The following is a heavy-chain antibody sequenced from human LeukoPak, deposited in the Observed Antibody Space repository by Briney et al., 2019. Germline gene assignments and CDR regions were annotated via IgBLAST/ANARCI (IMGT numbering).Heavy chain of an antibody. J-gene: IGHJ6*02. CDR1: GFTFTSYW. CDR3: ARDRRIAAADSYGMDV. Sequence: PGGSLRLSCAASGFTFTSYWMHWVRQAPGKGLVWVSHINNDGSSTKYADSVKGRFTISRDNAKNTLYLQMNSLRAEDTAVYYCARDRRIAAADSYGMDVWGQGTTVTVSS. V-gene: IGHV3-74*03. CDR2: INNDGSST. D-gene: IGHD6-13*01.